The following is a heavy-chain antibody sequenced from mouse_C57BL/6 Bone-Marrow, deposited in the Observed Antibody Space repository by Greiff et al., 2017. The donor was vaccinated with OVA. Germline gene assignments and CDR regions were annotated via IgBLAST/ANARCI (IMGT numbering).Heavy chain of an antibody. Sequence: EVQLQQSGTVLARPGASVKMSCKTSGYTFTSYWMHWVKQRPGQGLEWIGSIYPGNSDTSYNQKFKGKAKLTAVTSASTAYMELSSLTNEDSAVYYCTRGRWLLRGAMDYWGQGTSVTVSS. CDR3: TRGRWLLRGAMDY. CDR2: IYPGNSDT. D-gene: IGHD2-3*01. J-gene: IGHJ4*01. V-gene: IGHV1-5*01. CDR1: GYTFTSYW.